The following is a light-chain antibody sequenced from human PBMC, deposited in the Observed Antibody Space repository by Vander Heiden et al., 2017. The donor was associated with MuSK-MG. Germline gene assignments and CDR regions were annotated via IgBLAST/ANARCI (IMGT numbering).Light chain of an antibody. Sequence: DIQMTQSPSSLSASVGDRVTITCRASQNIDNYLNWYQHIPGKAPHLLIYAASTLQSGVPSRFSGNGSGTDFTLTISRLQPEDFAIYYCQQTDITPWTFGRGTKVXIK. V-gene: IGKV1-39*01. J-gene: IGKJ1*01. CDR1: QNIDNY. CDR3: QQTDITPWT. CDR2: AAS.